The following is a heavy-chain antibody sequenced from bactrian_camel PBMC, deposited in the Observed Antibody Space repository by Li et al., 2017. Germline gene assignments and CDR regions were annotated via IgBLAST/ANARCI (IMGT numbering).Heavy chain of an antibody. CDR2: ITCSGST. D-gene: IGHD3*01. V-gene: IGHV3S53*01. J-gene: IGHJ4*01. Sequence: HVQLVESGGDSVQAGGSLRLSCIASGITSSAACMAWFRQVPGKEREGVATITCSGSTYVAGYLEGRFTFSQDSAKNTAYLQMNNIQTEDTAVYYCASDPTGFDCYSGSYCRSCNWGHGTEVTV. CDR1: GITSSAAC. CDR3: ASDPTGFDCYSGSYCRSCN.